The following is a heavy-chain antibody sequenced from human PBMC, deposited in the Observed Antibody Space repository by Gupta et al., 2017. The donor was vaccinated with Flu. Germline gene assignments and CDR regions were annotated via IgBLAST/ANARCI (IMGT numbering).Heavy chain of an antibody. Sequence: QVQLQESGPGLVKPSGTLSLTCAVSGGSISSSNWWSWVRQPPGKGLEWIGEIYHSGSTNYNPSLKSRVTISVDKSKNQFSLKLSSVTAADTAVYYCAREIRIERGSRFRPGFDYWGQGTLVTVSS. D-gene: IGHD1-1*01. CDR3: AREIRIERGSRFRPGFDY. CDR1: GGSISSSNW. J-gene: IGHJ4*02. V-gene: IGHV4-4*02. CDR2: IYHSGST.